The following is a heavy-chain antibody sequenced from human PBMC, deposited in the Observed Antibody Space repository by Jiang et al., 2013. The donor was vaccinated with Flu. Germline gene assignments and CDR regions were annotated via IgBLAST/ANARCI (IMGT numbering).Heavy chain of an antibody. Sequence: VQLVESGGGLVQPGGSLRLSCAASGFTFSSYWMHWVRQAPGKGLVWVSRINTDGTTISYADSVKGRFTISRDNVQNMLYLQMNSLRAEDTAVYYCARDRLFGVTATRNWFDPWGQGTLVTVSS. CDR3: ARDRLFGVTATRNWFDP. J-gene: IGHJ5*02. CDR2: INTDGTTI. V-gene: IGHV3-74*01. D-gene: IGHD2-21*02. CDR1: GFTFSSYW.